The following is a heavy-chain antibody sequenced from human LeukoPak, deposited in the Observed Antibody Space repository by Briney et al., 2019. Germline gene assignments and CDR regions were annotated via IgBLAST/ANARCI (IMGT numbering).Heavy chain of an antibody. CDR1: KFIFSDYG. Sequence: GGSLRLSCAASKFIFSDYGMHWVSQAPGKGLGWVAFIWYDGSDEYYADSVKGRFTISRDNSKNTLYLQMKSLTTEDTAVYYCAKGGGELGSGSLDYWGQGTLVTVSS. CDR2: IWYDGSDE. D-gene: IGHD3-10*01. J-gene: IGHJ4*02. CDR3: AKGGGELGSGSLDY. V-gene: IGHV3-30*02.